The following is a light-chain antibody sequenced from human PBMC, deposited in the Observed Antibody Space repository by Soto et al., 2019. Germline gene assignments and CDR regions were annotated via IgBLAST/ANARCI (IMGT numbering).Light chain of an antibody. CDR3: YSTDISGNHGV. CDR1: ALPKKY. CDR2: EDS. Sequence: SYELTQPPSVSVSPGQAARITCSGDALPKKYAYWYQKKSGQAPVLVIYEDSKRPSGIPERVSGSSSGTMATLTITGAQVEDEADYYCYSTDISGNHGVFGGGTKLTVL. V-gene: IGLV3-10*01. J-gene: IGLJ2*01.